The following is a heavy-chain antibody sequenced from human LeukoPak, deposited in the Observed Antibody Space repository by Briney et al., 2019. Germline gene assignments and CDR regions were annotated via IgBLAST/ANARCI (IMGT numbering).Heavy chain of an antibody. CDR1: GYTFTSYA. CDR2: INTNTGNP. J-gene: IGHJ3*02. CDR3: ATSVYGSGSYRDAFDI. Sequence: ASVKVSCKASGYTFTSYAMNWVRQAPGQGLEWMGWINTNTGNPTYAQGFTGRFVFSLDTSVSTAYLQISSLKAEDTAVYYCATSVYGSGSYRDAFDIWGQGTMVTVSS. D-gene: IGHD3-10*01. V-gene: IGHV7-4-1*02.